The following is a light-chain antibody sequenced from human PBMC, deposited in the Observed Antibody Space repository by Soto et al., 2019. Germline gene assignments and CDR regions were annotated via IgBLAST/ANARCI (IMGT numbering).Light chain of an antibody. CDR2: DTS. CDR3: QQYNHWPRMLS. V-gene: IGKV3-15*01. J-gene: IGKJ4*01. CDR1: QSLSSN. Sequence: EIVLTQSPATLSVSPGERATLSCRASQSLSSNLAWYQQRPGQAPRLLIYDTSTRASDVPARFSGSGSGTEFTLTIASLQSEDFAIYYCQQYNHWPRMLSFGGGNKVELK.